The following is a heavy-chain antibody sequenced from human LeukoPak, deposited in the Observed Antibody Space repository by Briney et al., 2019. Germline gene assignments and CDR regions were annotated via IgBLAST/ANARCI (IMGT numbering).Heavy chain of an antibody. J-gene: IGHJ4*02. Sequence: KPSETLSLTCTVSGGSISSSSYYWGWIRHPPGKGLEWIGSIYYSGSTYYNPSLKSRVAISVDTSKNQFSLKLSSVTAADTAVYYCARSERGYDSSGYYPPHFDYWGQGTLVTVSS. D-gene: IGHD3-22*01. V-gene: IGHV4-39*01. CDR1: GGSISSSSYY. CDR2: IYYSGST. CDR3: ARSERGYDSSGYYPPHFDY.